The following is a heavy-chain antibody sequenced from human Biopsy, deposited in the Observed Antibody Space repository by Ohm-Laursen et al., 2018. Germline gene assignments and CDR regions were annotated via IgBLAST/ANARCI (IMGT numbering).Heavy chain of an antibody. CDR1: GFGVNTYG. CDR2: ISASGGDK. J-gene: IGHJ4*02. Sequence: SLRLSCAASGFGVNTYGMHWVRQGKEMGVEWVSGISASGGDKYYADSVKGRFTISRDNSKSTVYLQVSSLRPEDTARYYCAFCGPVCGWGQGTLVTVSS. CDR3: AFCGPVCG. V-gene: IGHV3-23*01. D-gene: IGHD2-21*01.